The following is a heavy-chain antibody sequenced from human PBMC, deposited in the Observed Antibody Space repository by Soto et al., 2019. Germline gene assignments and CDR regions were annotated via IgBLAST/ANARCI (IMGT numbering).Heavy chain of an antibody. D-gene: IGHD4-4*01. CDR2: IIPIFGTA. CDR1: GGTFSSYA. V-gene: IGHV1-69*13. Sequence: SVKVSCKASGGTFSSYAISWVRQAPGQGLEWMGGIIPIFGTANYAQKFQGRVTITADESTSTAYMELSSLRSEDTAVYYCARGSEYSNSPHYYYGMDVWSQGTTVTVS. CDR3: ARGSEYSNSPHYYYGMDV. J-gene: IGHJ6*02.